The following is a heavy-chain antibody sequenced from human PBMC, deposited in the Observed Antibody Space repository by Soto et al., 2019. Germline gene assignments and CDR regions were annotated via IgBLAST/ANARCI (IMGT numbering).Heavy chain of an antibody. J-gene: IGHJ6*02. V-gene: IGHV3-23*01. CDR1: GFSFSASS. D-gene: IGHD2-8*02. CDR3: AKGLVGYVFGVQDYHYGMDV. Sequence: GGSLRLSCAASGFSFSASSMAWVRQPPGKGLEWVSAISPSASDTLYADSVKGRFTISRDNSKNTLYLQMNGLRGEDTAVYHCAKGLVGYVFGVQDYHYGMDVWGQGPTVTVSS. CDR2: ISPSASDT.